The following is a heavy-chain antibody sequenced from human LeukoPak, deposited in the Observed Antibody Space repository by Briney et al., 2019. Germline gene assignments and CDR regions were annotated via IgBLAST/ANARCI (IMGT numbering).Heavy chain of an antibody. D-gene: IGHD6-6*01. Sequence: ASVKVSCKASGYNFRNYDIKWVRQATGQGLEWMGWMNPNSGNTGYAEKFQGRVTLTMYTSISTAYMEIGSLRSEDTAVYYCARAEVSSDSFSHHGMDVWGQGTTVTVSS. CDR2: MNPNSGNT. J-gene: IGHJ6*02. CDR3: ARAEVSSDSFSHHGMDV. CDR1: GYNFRNYD. V-gene: IGHV1-8*01.